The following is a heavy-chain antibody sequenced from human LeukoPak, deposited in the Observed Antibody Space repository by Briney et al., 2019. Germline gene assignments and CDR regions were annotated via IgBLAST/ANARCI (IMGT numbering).Heavy chain of an antibody. CDR3: ARNGRGFGFRFDY. J-gene: IGHJ4*02. CDR2: INPNSGGT. V-gene: IGHV1-2*06. D-gene: IGHD5-18*01. CDR1: GYTFTGYC. Sequence: GASVKVSCKASGYTFTGYCMHWVRQAPGQGLEWMGRINPNSGGTNYAQKFQGRVTTTRDTSISTAYMELSRLRSDDTAVYYCARNGRGFGFRFDYWGQGTLVTVSS.